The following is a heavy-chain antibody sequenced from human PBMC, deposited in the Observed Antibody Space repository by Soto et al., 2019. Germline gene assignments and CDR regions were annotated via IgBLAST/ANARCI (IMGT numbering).Heavy chain of an antibody. CDR2: INPSGTT. CDR1: GGSLSGYY. D-gene: IGHD4-17*01. CDR3: ARVSRGDYLLTCNLRGMDV. J-gene: IGHJ6*02. Sequence: KTSETLSLTCAVYGGSLSGYYGRWIRQPPGKGLEWMGEINPSGTTNYNPSLKSRVTISVETSKNQFSLKLNSVTAADTAVFYCARVSRGDYLLTCNLRGMDVWGQGSTVTVSS. V-gene: IGHV4-34*01.